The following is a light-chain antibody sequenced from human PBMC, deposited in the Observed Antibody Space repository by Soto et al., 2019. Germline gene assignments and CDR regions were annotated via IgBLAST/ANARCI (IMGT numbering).Light chain of an antibody. CDR1: QSILSTSTNKNY. CDR2: WAS. Sequence: DIVLTQSPDSLAVSLGERATINCKSTQSILSTSTNKNYLGWYQQKPGQPPKLLIYWASSREFGVPDRFTGSGSGTDFTLTISSLQAQDVATYYYHQYFSYPPWTFGQGTKVEIK. J-gene: IGKJ1*01. V-gene: IGKV4-1*01. CDR3: HQYFSYPPWT.